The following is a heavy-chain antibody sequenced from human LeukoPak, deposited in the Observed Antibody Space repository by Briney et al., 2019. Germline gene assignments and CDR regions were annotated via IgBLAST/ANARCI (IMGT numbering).Heavy chain of an antibody. CDR3: ARDTGPFDY. CDR2: ISSSSTYI. J-gene: IGHJ4*02. V-gene: IGHV3-21*01. CDR1: GLILSSHT. Sequence: KAGGSLRLSCAASGLILSSHTMNWVRLAPGKGLEWVSSISSSSTYIDYADSVKGRFTISRDNAKNSLYLQMSSLRAEDTAVYYCARDTGPFDYWGQGTLVTVSS.